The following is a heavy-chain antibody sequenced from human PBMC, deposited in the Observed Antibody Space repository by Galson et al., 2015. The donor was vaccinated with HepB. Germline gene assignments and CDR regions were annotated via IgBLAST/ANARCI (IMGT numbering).Heavy chain of an antibody. CDR2: ISVYNGNT. V-gene: IGHV1-18*01. J-gene: IGHJ4*02. Sequence: SVKVSCRASGYTFTRYGISWVRQAPGQGLEWMGWISVYNGNTAQKLQGRVAMTTYTSTSTAYMELRSLRPDDTAVYYCARGGMATIGGPTFDYWGQGTLVTVSS. D-gene: IGHD5-24*01. CDR1: GYTFTRYG. CDR3: ARGGMATIGGPTFDY.